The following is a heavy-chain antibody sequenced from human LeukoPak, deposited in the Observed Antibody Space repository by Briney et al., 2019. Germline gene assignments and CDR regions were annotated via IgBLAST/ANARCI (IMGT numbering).Heavy chain of an antibody. V-gene: IGHV3-64*01. CDR1: GFTFSTYA. J-gene: IGHJ4*02. CDR2: ISSNGGTT. CDR3: ARNHYDSSGYYFGDY. Sequence: GGSLRLSCAASGFTFSTYAMHWVRQAPGKGLEYVPTISSNGGTTYYGNSVKGRFTISRDNSKNTLYLQMGSLRAEDLAVYYCARNHYDSSGYYFGDYWGQGTLVTVSS. D-gene: IGHD3-22*01.